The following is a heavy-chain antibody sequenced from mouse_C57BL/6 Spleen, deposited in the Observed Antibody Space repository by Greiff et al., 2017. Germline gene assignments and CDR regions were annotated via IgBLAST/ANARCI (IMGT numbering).Heavy chain of an antibody. CDR1: GYTFTSYW. J-gene: IGHJ3*01. CDR2: IYPGSGST. V-gene: IGHV1-55*01. Sequence: QVQLQQPGAELVKPGASVKMSCKASGYTFTSYWITWVKQRPGQGLEWIGDIYPGSGSTNYNEKFKSKATLTVDTSSSTAYMQLRSQTSEDSAVYYCARSVYDCGFAYWGQGTLVTVSA. CDR3: ARSVYDCGFAY. D-gene: IGHD2-3*01.